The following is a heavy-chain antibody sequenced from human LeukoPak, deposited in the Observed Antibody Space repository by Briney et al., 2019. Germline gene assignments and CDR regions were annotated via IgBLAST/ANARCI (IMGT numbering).Heavy chain of an antibody. CDR3: ARDGTKLLGYGMDV. Sequence: SQTLSLTCTVSGGSISSGGYYWSWIRQHPGKGLEWIGYIYYSGSTYYNPSLKSRVTISVDTSKNQFSLKLSSATAADTAVYYCARDGTKLLGYGMDVWGQGTTVTVSS. D-gene: IGHD3-16*01. J-gene: IGHJ6*02. CDR1: GGSISSGGYY. CDR2: IYYSGST. V-gene: IGHV4-31*03.